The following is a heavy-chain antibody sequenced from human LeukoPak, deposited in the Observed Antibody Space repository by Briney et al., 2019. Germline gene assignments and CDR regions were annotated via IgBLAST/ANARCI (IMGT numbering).Heavy chain of an antibody. CDR3: ARVECSGGSCYPFDY. V-gene: IGHV4-59*01. J-gene: IGHJ4*02. D-gene: IGHD2-15*01. CDR1: GGSIGRYY. CDR2: IYYSGST. Sequence: SETRSLTCTVSGGSIGRYYWSWIRQPPGKGLEWIGYIYYSGSTNYNPSLKSRVTISVDTSKNQFSLKLSSVTAADTAVYYCARVECSGGSCYPFDYWGQGTLVTVSS.